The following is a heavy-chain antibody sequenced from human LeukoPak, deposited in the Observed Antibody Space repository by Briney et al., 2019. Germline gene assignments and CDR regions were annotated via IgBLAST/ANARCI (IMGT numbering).Heavy chain of an antibody. CDR2: ISAYNGNT. CDR1: GYTFTSYG. V-gene: IGHV1-18*01. J-gene: IGHJ4*02. Sequence: GASVKVSCKASGYTFTSYGISWVRQAPGQGLEWMGWISAYNGNTNYAQKLQGRVTMTTDTSTSTAYMELRSLRSDDTAVYYCARDFFDFWSGYYTGGHPNFDYRGQGTLVTVSS. D-gene: IGHD3-3*01. CDR3: ARDFFDFWSGYYTGGHPNFDY.